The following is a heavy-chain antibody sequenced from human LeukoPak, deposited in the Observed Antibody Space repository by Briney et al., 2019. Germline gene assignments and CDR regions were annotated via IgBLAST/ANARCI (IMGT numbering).Heavy chain of an antibody. Sequence: KTSETLSLTCTVSGGSISSYYWSWIRQPPGKGLEWIGYIYYSGSTNYNPSLKSRVTISVDTSKNQFSLNLSSVTAADTAVYYCAREGTAGTAFDIWGQGTMVTVSS. CDR3: AREGTAGTAFDI. D-gene: IGHD6-13*01. CDR1: GGSISSYY. V-gene: IGHV4-59*01. CDR2: IYYSGST. J-gene: IGHJ3*02.